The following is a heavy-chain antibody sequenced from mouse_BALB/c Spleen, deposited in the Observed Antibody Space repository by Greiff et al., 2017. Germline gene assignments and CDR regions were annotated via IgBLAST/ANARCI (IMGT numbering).Heavy chain of an antibody. J-gene: IGHJ4*01. D-gene: IGHD1-1*01. V-gene: IGHV5-6-5*01. CDR3: ARITTVVAKAMDY. CDR2: ISSGGST. Sequence: EVQLVESGGGLVKPGGSLKLSCAASGFTFSSYAMSWVRQTPEKRLEWVASISSGGSTYYPDSVKGRFTISRDNAKNTLYLQMSSLRSEDTAMYYCARITTVVAKAMDYWGQGTSVTVSS. CDR1: GFTFSSYA.